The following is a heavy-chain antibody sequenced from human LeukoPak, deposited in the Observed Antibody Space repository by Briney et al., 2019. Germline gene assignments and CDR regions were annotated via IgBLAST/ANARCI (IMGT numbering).Heavy chain of an antibody. D-gene: IGHD3-9*01. J-gene: IGHJ5*02. CDR1: DDSVSNEY. CDR3: ARSRVLRYFDWLSWFDP. V-gene: IGHV4-4*07. CDR2: IYTSGST. Sequence: PSQTLSLTCIVSDDSVSNEYWSWIRQPAGKGLEWIGRIYTSGSTNYNPSLKSRVTISVDTSKNQFSLKLSSVTAADTAVYYCARSRVLRYFDWLSWFDPWGQGTLVTVSS.